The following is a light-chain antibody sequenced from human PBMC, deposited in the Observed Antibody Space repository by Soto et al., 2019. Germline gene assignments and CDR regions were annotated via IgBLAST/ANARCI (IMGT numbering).Light chain of an antibody. V-gene: IGLV2-18*02. J-gene: IGLJ1*01. CDR1: SSDVGSYNR. CDR2: EVS. Sequence: QSALTQPPSVSGSPGQSVTISCTGTSSDVGSYNRVSWYQQPPGTAPKLMIYEVSNWPSGVPDRFSGSKSGNTASLTISGLQPEDEADYYCNSYTSSNTYVFGTGTKLTVL. CDR3: NSYTSSNTYV.